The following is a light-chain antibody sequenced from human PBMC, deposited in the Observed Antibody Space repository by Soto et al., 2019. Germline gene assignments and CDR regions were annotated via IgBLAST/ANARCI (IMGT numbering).Light chain of an antibody. Sequence: DIQMTQSPSTLSASVGDRVTITCRASQSISSWLAWYQQKPGKAPKLLIYDASSLESGVPSRCSGSGSGTEFTVTISSLQPDDFATYYCQQYNSYWTFGQGTKVEIK. V-gene: IGKV1-5*01. CDR2: DAS. J-gene: IGKJ1*01. CDR1: QSISSW. CDR3: QQYNSYWT.